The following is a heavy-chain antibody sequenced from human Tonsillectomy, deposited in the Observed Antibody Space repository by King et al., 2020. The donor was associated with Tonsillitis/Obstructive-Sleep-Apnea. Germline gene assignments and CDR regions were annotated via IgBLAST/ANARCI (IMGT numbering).Heavy chain of an antibody. CDR1: GGSISSYY. Sequence: VQLQESGPGLVKPSETLSLTCTVSGGSISSYYWSWIRQPPGKGLEWIGYIYYSGSTNYNPSLKSRVTISVDTSKNQFSLKLSSVTAADTAVYYCARDCCSTSFYDYWGQGTLVTVSS. J-gene: IGHJ4*02. D-gene: IGHD2-2*01. CDR2: IYYSGST. V-gene: IGHV4-59*01. CDR3: ARDCCSTSFYDY.